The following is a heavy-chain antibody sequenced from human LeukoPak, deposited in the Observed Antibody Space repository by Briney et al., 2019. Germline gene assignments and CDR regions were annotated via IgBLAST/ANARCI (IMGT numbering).Heavy chain of an antibody. Sequence: SETLSFTCAAYGGSFSGYYWSWIRQPPGKGLEWIGEINHSGSTNYNPSLKSRVTISVDTSKNQFSLKLSSVTAADTAVYYCARAVGYDYVWGSYRYAPDYWGQGTLVTVSS. V-gene: IGHV4-34*01. CDR2: INHSGST. CDR1: GGSFSGYY. D-gene: IGHD3-16*02. CDR3: ARAVGYDYVWGSYRYAPDY. J-gene: IGHJ4*02.